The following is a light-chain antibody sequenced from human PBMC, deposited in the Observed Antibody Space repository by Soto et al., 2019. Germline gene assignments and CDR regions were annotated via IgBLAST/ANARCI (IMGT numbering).Light chain of an antibody. CDR1: QSISSW. V-gene: IGKV1-5*03. CDR3: QQYNSYPLT. Sequence: DIQMTQSPSTLSSSVGDRVTITCRASQSISSWLSWYQQKPGKAPKLLIYKASRLDSWVPSRFSGSGSGTDFTLTISSLEPDDFATYCCQQYNSYPLTFGGGTKVEIK. J-gene: IGKJ4*01. CDR2: KAS.